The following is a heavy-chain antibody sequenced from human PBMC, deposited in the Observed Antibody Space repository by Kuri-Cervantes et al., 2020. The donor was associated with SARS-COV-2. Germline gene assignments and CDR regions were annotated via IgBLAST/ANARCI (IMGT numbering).Heavy chain of an antibody. D-gene: IGHD5-12*01. CDR3: ARHPSIVATTLSWFDP. V-gene: IGHV4-39*01. Sequence: SETLSLTCTVSGGSISSSSYYWGWIRQPPGKGLEWIGSINYSGSAYYNPSLKSRLSIFVDTSENQFSLELSSVTAADTAVYYCARHPSIVATTLSWFDPWGQGTLVTVSS. J-gene: IGHJ5*02. CDR2: INYSGSA. CDR1: GGSISSSSYY.